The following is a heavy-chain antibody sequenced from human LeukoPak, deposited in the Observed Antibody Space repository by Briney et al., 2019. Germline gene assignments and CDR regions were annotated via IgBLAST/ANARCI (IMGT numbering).Heavy chain of an antibody. CDR3: ARDVVPVSGSWYYFDY. CDR1: GFTFSSYS. CDR2: ISSSSSYI. J-gene: IGHJ4*02. D-gene: IGHD1-26*01. Sequence: GGSLRLSCAASGFTFSSYSMNWVRQAPGKGLEWVSSISSSSSYIYYADSVKGRFTISRDNAKNSLYLQMNSLRAEDTAVYYCARDVVPVSGSWYYFDYWGQGTLVTVSS. V-gene: IGHV3-21*01.